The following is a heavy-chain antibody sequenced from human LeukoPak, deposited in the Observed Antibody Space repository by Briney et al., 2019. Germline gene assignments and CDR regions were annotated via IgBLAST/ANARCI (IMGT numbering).Heavy chain of an antibody. CDR2: ISSSSSYI. V-gene: IGHV3-21*01. Sequence: PGGSLRLSCAASGFTFSSYSMNWVRQAPGKGLEWVSSISSSSSYIYYADSVKGRFTISRDNAKNSLYLQMNSLRAEDTAVYYCARSSYDSSGYYESTDYWGQGTLVTVSS. J-gene: IGHJ4*02. CDR3: ARSSYDSSGYYESTDY. D-gene: IGHD3-22*01. CDR1: GFTFSSYS.